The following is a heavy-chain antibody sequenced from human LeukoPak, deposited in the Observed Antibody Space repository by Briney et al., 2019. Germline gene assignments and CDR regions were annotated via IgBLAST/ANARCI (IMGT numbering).Heavy chain of an antibody. CDR1: EFTFSTYW. J-gene: IGHJ5*02. CDR3: ARDGSPRKNYDFWSGYPNWFDP. V-gene: IGHV3-21*01. CDR2: ISSSSSYI. Sequence: GGSLRLSCVASEFTFSTYWMSWVRQAPGKGLEWVSSISSSSSYIYYADSVKGRFTISRDNAKNSLYLQMNSLRAEDTAVYYCARDGSPRKNYDFWSGYPNWFDPWGQGTLVTVSS. D-gene: IGHD3-3*01.